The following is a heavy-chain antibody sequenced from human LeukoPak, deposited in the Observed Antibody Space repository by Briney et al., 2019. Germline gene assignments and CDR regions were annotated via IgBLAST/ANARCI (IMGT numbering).Heavy chain of an antibody. V-gene: IGHV3-7*01. D-gene: IGHD6-19*01. J-gene: IGHJ4*02. CDR3: VRGGSSGWPYDY. Sequence: GGSLRLSCAASGFTFSDPWMSWVRQVPGKGLEWVANINKEGSEKNYVDSVKGRFTISRDNAKKSLYLQMSSLRAEDTAVYYCVRGGSSGWPYDYWGQGTLVTVSS. CDR1: GFTFSDPW. CDR2: INKEGSEK.